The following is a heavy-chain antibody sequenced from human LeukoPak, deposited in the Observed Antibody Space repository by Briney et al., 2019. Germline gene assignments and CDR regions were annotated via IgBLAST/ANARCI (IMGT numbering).Heavy chain of an antibody. CDR3: ARGNYGSRSYYVVDFDY. CDR1: IDSIKNYY. CDR2: IYHTGNT. V-gene: IGHV4-59*12. D-gene: IGHD3-10*01. Sequence: KTSETLSLTCTVSIDSIKNYYWNWIRQPPGKGLEWIGYIYHTGNTNYNPSLKSRLSMSIDPSKNQFSLKLNSVTAADTAVYYCARGNYGSRSYYVVDFDYWGRGTLVTVSS. J-gene: IGHJ4*02.